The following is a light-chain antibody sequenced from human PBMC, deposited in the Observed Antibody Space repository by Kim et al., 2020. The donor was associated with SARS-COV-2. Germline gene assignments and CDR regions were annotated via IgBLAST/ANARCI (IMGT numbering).Light chain of an antibody. CDR3: QQYNSYLYT. Sequence: ATVGDRVTITSRASQSISSWLAWYQQKPGKAPKLLIYKASSLESGVPSRFSGSGSGTEFTLTISSLQPDDFATYYCQQYNSYLYTFGQGTKVDIK. CDR2: KAS. CDR1: QSISSW. J-gene: IGKJ2*01. V-gene: IGKV1-5*03.